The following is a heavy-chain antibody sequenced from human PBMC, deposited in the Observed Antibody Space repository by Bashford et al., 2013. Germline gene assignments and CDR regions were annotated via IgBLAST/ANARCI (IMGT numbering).Heavy chain of an antibody. J-gene: IGHJ4*02. V-gene: IGHV1-18*01. D-gene: IGHD1-26*01. CDR2: ISAYNGNT. Sequence: WVRQAPGQGLEWMGWISAYNGNTNYAQKLQGRVTMTTDTSTSTAYMELRSLRSDDTAVYYCARGPAYIVGATHLGYWGRGNPGHRLL. CDR3: ARGPAYIVGATHLGY.